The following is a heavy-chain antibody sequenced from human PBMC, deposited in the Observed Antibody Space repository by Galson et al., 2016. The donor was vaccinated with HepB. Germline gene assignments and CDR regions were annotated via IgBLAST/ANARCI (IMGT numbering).Heavy chain of an antibody. CDR3: ARGNGWAIRSWRSPTPYYFDL. CDR1: DFTFKNFY. Sequence: CAASDFTFKNFYMTWIRQAPGKGLEWISYISGTGGTKYYAGSVRGRFTISRDNAEKSLYLQIVSLRGEDTAIYYCARGNGWAIRSWRSPTPYYFDLWGQGALVTVSS. D-gene: IGHD3-16*01. J-gene: IGHJ4*02. CDR2: ISGTGGTK. V-gene: IGHV3-11*01.